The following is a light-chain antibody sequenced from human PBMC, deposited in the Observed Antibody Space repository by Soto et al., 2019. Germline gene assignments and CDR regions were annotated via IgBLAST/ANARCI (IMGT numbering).Light chain of an antibody. CDR2: DVS. Sequence: QSALTQPASVSGSPEQSITISCTGTSSDVGGYNHVSWYQHHPGKAPKVIIYDVSNRPSGVSNRFSGSKSGNTASLTFSGLQAEDEADYYCSSYTSSSTYVFGTGTKLTVL. CDR3: SSYTSSSTYV. J-gene: IGLJ1*01. V-gene: IGLV2-14*03. CDR1: SSDVGGYNH.